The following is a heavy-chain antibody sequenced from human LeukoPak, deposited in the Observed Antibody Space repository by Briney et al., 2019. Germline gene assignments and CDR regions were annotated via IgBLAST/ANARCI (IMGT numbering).Heavy chain of an antibody. CDR3: AKGRVAATHYYGMDV. Sequence: GGSLRLSCAASGFTFDDYAMHWVRQAPGKGLEWVSGISWNSGSIGYADSVKDRFTISRDNAKNSLYLQMNSLRAEDTALYYCAKGRVAATHYYGMDVWGQGTTVTVSS. CDR2: ISWNSGSI. D-gene: IGHD2-15*01. CDR1: GFTFDDYA. J-gene: IGHJ6*02. V-gene: IGHV3-9*01.